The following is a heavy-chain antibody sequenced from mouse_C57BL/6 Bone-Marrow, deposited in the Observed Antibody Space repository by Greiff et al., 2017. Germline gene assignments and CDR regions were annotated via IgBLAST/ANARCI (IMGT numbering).Heavy chain of an antibody. V-gene: IGHV1-81*01. D-gene: IGHD1-1*01. CDR1: GYTFTSYG. CDR2: IYPRSGNT. Sequence: VQLQQSGAELARPGASVKLSCKASGYTFTSYGISWVKQRTGQGLEWIGEIYPRSGNTYYNEKFKGKATLTADKSSSTAYMELRSLTSEDSAVYFCARWGYGSSDWWYFDVWGTGTTVTVSS. CDR3: ARWGYGSSDWWYFDV. J-gene: IGHJ1*03.